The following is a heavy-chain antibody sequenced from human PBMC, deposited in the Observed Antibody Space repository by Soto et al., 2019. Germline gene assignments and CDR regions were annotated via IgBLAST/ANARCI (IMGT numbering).Heavy chain of an antibody. CDR3: ARQRSTRGVFDS. D-gene: IGHD3-10*01. V-gene: IGHV1-69*02. CDR2: IIPILGVA. Sequence: QVQLVQSGAEVKKPGSSVKVSCKASGVTFSSYTISWLRQAPGQGLEWMGRIIPILGVATYAQKFQGRVTNTADKSTSTAYMELTSLTSEDTAVYYCARQRSTRGVFDSWGQGTLVTVSS. CDR1: GVTFSSYT. J-gene: IGHJ4*02.